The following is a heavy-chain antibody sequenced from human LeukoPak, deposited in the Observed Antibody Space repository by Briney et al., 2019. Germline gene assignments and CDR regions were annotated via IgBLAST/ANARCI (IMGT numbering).Heavy chain of an antibody. CDR2: VYYSGST. D-gene: IGHD3-22*01. V-gene: IGHV4-59*01. J-gene: IGHJ4*02. Sequence: SETLSLTCSVSGDSISTYYWSWIRQPPGKALEWIGYVYYSGSTDYNPSLKSRVTISVDTSKKQFSLNLNSVTAADTAVYYCSASKELWLRGLFDYWGQGTLVAVSS. CDR1: GDSISTYY. CDR3: SASKELWLRGLFDY.